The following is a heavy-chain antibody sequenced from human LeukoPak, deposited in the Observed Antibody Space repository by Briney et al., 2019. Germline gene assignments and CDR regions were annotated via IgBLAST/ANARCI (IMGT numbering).Heavy chain of an antibody. CDR1: GGSISSYY. D-gene: IGHD4-17*01. V-gene: IGHV4-59*01. Sequence: PSETLSLTCTVSGGSISSYYWSWIRQPPGKGLEWIGCIYYSGSTNYNPSLKSRVTISVDTSKNQFSLRLSSVTAADTAVYYCARNYGDHDDYFDCWGQGTLVTVSS. J-gene: IGHJ4*02. CDR3: ARNYGDHDDYFDC. CDR2: IYYSGST.